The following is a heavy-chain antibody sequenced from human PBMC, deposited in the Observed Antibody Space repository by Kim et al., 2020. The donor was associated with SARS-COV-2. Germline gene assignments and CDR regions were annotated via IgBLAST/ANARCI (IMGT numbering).Heavy chain of an antibody. CDR3: AAAGVAAAGDLHPLSYYYNPMDV. D-gene: IGHD6-13*01. V-gene: IGHV1-58*02. CDR1: GFTFSTSA. Sequence: SVKVSCKASGFTFSTSAIQWVRQARGQRLEWIGWIVVGSGYTNHAQKFQGRVTITRDMSTTTAYMELSSLRPDDTAVYYCAAAGVAAAGDLHPLSYYYNPMDVWGQGTKVTVSS. J-gene: IGHJ6*02. CDR2: IVVGSGYT.